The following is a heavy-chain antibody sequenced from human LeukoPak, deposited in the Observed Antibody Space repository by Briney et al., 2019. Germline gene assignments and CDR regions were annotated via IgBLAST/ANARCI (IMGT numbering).Heavy chain of an antibody. V-gene: IGHV3-21*01. CDR3: ARDGSYSSSWYFDY. J-gene: IGHJ4*02. CDR2: ISSSSSYI. D-gene: IGHD6-13*01. Sequence: PGGSLRLSCAASGFTFSSYSMNWVRQAPGEGLEWVSSISSSSSYIYYADSVKGRFTISRDNAKNSLYLQMNSLRAEDTAVYYCARDGSYSSSWYFDYWGQGTLVTVSS. CDR1: GFTFSSYS.